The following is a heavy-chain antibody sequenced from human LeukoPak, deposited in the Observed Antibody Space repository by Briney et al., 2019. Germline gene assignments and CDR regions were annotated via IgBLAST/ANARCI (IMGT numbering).Heavy chain of an antibody. J-gene: IGHJ6*04. CDR2: INHSGST. V-gene: IGHV4-34*01. CDR1: GGSFSGYY. Sequence: SETLSLTCAVYGGSFSGYYWSWIRQPPGKGLEWIGEINHSGSTNYNPSLKSRVTISVDTSKNQFSLKLSSVTAADTAEYYCARGRNSYSSGWFRDYGMDVWGKGTTVTVSS. CDR3: ARGRNSYSSGWFRDYGMDV. D-gene: IGHD6-19*01.